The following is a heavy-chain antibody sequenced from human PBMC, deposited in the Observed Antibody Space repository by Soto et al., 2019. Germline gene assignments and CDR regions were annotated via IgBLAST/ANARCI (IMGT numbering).Heavy chain of an antibody. V-gene: IGHV4-4*07. CDR3: ARDGTPMTTVTTSYYFDY. J-gene: IGHJ4*02. Sequence: SETLSLTCTVSGGSISSYYWSWIRQPAGKGLEWIGRIYTSGSTNYNPSLKSRVTMSVDTSKNQFSLKLSSVTAADTAVYYCARDGTPMTTVTTSYYFDYWGQGTLVTVSS. CDR2: IYTSGST. D-gene: IGHD4-17*01. CDR1: GGSISSYY.